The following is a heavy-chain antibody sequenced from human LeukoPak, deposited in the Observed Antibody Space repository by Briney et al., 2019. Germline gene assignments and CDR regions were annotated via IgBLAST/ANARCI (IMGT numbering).Heavy chain of an antibody. CDR2: ITASSSTE. J-gene: IGHJ5*02. D-gene: IGHD1-14*01. Sequence: PGGSLRLSCAASGFTFSSSSMNWVRQAPGKGLEWVSYITASSSTEYYADSVKGRFTISRDNAKNSLYLQMNSLRAEDTAVYCCARDGEPDPWGQGTLVTVSS. CDR3: ARDGEPDP. CDR1: GFTFSSSS. V-gene: IGHV3-48*01.